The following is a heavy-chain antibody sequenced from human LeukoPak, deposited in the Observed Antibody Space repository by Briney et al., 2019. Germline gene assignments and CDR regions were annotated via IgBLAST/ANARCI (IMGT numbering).Heavy chain of an antibody. J-gene: IGHJ4*02. CDR1: GGSISYYY. CDR3: ARGTVTTLFDY. V-gene: IGHV4-4*07. Sequence: PSETLPLTCFVTGGSISYYYWSWIRQPAGKGLEWIGRLYTSGSTDYNPSLKSRVTMSVDTSKNQFSLKLRSVTAADTAVYYCARGTVTTLFDYWGQGTLVTVSS. D-gene: IGHD4-17*01. CDR2: LYTSGST.